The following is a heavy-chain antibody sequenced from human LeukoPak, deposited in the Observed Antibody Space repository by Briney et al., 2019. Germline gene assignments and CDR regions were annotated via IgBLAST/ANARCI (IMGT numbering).Heavy chain of an antibody. Sequence: GGSLRLSCAASGFTFSSYWMSWVRQAPGKGLEWVAKIKQDGSEKYYGDSVKGRFTISRDNAKNSLYLQMNSLRAEDTAVYYCARDPLTLYNYYMDVWGKGTTVTVSS. D-gene: IGHD3-9*01. CDR3: ARDPLTLYNYYMDV. CDR2: IKQDGSEK. CDR1: GFTFSSYW. V-gene: IGHV3-7*01. J-gene: IGHJ6*03.